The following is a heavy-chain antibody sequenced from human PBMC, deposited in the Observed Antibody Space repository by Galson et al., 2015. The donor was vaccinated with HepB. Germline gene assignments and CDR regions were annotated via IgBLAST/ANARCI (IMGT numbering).Heavy chain of an antibody. V-gene: IGHV3-23*01. D-gene: IGHD3-22*01. CDR3: AKGGIPMRGYYGLDA. CDR1: GFTFSTYA. J-gene: IGHJ6*02. CDR2: IRVFNYNGEAT. Sequence: SLRLSCAASGFTFSTYALSWVRQAPGKGLEWVSTIRVFNYNGEATSYADSVKGRFTISRDISKNTLYMQMNSLGVEDTAVYYCAKGGIPMRGYYGLDAWGQGTTVTVSS.